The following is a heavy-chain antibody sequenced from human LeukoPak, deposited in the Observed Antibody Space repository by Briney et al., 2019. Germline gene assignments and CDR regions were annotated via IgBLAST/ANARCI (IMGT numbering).Heavy chain of an antibody. Sequence: GGSLRLSCAASGFTFSSYGMHRVRQAPGKGLEWVAVIWYDGSNKYYADSVKGRFTISRDNSKNTLYLQMNSLRAEDTAVYHCARDPHLYGDYTPRGYYFDYWGQGTLVTVSS. CDR1: GFTFSSYG. J-gene: IGHJ4*02. V-gene: IGHV3-33*01. D-gene: IGHD4-17*01. CDR2: IWYDGSNK. CDR3: ARDPHLYGDYTPRGYYFDY.